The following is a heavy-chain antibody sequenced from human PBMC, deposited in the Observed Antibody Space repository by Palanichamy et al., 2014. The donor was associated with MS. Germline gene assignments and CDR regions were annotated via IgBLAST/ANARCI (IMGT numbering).Heavy chain of an antibody. D-gene: IGHD1-26*01. V-gene: IGHV3-30*02. CDR3: AKDPPLGGSYHNFYFEY. Sequence: QVQLVESGGGVVQPGGSLRLSCAASGFGFSTCGMHWVRQAPGKGLEWVAFIRYDGSNKYYADSVRGRFTISRDNSRNTLYLQMNSLRAEDTAVYYCAKDPPLGGSYHNFYFEYWGQGNLVTVSS. CDR1: GFGFSTCG. J-gene: IGHJ4*02. CDR2: IRYDGSNK.